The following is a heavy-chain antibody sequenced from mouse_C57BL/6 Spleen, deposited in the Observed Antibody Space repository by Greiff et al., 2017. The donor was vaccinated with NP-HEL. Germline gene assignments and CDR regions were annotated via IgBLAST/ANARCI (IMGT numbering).Heavy chain of an antibody. D-gene: IGHD1-1*01. J-gene: IGHJ1*03. CDR1: GFNIKDDY. Sequence: DVQLQESGAELVRPGASVKLSCTASGFNIKDDYMHWVKQRPEQGLEWIGWIDPENGDTEYASKFQGKATITADTSSNTAYLQLSSLTSEDTAVYYCTTDYYGSSYGYFDVWGTGTTVTVSS. CDR3: TTDYYGSSYGYFDV. CDR2: IDPENGDT. V-gene: IGHV14-4*01.